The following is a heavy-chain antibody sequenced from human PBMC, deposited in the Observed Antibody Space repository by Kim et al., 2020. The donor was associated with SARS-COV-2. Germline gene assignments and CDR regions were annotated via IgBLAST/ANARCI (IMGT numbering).Heavy chain of an antibody. CDR2: INHSGST. D-gene: IGHD3-10*01. V-gene: IGHV4-34*01. J-gene: IGHJ6*02. Sequence: SETLSLTCAVYGGSFSGYYWSWIRQPPGKGLEWIGEINHSGSTNYNPSLKSRVTISVDTSKNQFSLKLSSVTAADTAVYYCARVARWGITMVRGAIRVYYGMDVWGQGTTVTVSS. CDR1: GGSFSGYY. CDR3: ARVARWGITMVRGAIRVYYGMDV.